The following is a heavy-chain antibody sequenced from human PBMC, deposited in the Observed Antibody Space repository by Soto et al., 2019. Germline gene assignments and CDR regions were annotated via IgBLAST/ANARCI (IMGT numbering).Heavy chain of an antibody. D-gene: IGHD2-15*01. CDR3: ASPGGSYYYYYGMDV. CDR1: GFTFSSYS. CDR2: ISSSSSYI. V-gene: IGHV3-21*01. J-gene: IGHJ6*02. Sequence: AGGSLRLSCAASGFTFSSYSMNWVRQAPGKGLEWVSSISSSSSYIYYADPVKGRFTISRDNAKNSLYLQMNSLRAEDTAVYYCASPGGSYYYYYGMDVWGQGTTVTVSS.